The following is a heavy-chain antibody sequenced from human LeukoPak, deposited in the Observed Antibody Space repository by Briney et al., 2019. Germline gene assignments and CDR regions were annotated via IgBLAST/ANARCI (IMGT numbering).Heavy chain of an antibody. D-gene: IGHD1-26*01. CDR1: GGSVSNYY. CDR3: ARRLIVGTTYFDY. J-gene: IGHJ4*02. V-gene: IGHV4-59*04. CDR2: ISYTGTT. Sequence: SETLSLTCTVSGGSVSNYYWNWIRQPPGKGLEWIGSISYTGTTFYNPSLKSRVTISADTSKNQFSLKMSSVTAADTAVYYCARRLIVGTTYFDYWGQGTLVTVSS.